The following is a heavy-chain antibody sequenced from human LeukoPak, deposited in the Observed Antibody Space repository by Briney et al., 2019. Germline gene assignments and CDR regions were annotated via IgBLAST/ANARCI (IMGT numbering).Heavy chain of an antibody. CDR3: AREFGAAADY. CDR1: GFTFSSCA. J-gene: IGHJ4*02. CDR2: TSYDGSNK. Sequence: PGGSLRLSCAASGFTFSSCAMHWVRQAPGKGLEWVAVTSYDGSNKYYADSVKGRFTISRDNSKNTLYLQMNSLRAEDTAVYYCAREFGAAADYWGQGTLVTVSS. D-gene: IGHD6-13*01. V-gene: IGHV3-30-3*01.